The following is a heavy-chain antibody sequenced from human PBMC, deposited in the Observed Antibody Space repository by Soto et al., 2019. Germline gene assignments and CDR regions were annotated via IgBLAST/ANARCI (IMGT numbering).Heavy chain of an antibody. V-gene: IGHV3-74*02. CDR3: AKDLSWGQSDY. J-gene: IGHJ4*02. Sequence: DVKLVESGGGLVQPGESLRLSCAVSGFTFSSYWMHWFRQDPGMGLVWVATTTQYADFVQGRFTVSRSNARTTLFLQMNGLRAEDTALYYCAKDLSWGQSDYWGRGTLVTVSS. CDR1: GFTFSSYW. D-gene: IGHD3-16*01. CDR2: TT.